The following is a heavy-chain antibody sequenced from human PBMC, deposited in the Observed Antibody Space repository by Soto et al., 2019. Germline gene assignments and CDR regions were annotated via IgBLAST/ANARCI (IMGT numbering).Heavy chain of an antibody. CDR1: GYTFTSYG. V-gene: IGHV1-18*01. CDR2: ISAYNGEI. Sequence: ASVKVSRKASGYTFTSYGITRVRQAPGQGLEWMGWISAYNGEIDYAQTLQDRVTMTTDTSASTAYMELRSLRSDDTAVYYCARPTAVSGTYYRAFDIWGQGTMVTVSS. CDR3: ARPTAVSGTYYRAFDI. D-gene: IGHD3-10*01. J-gene: IGHJ3*02.